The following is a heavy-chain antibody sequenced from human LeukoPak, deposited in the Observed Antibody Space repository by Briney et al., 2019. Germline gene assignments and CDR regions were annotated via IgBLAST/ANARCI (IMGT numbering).Heavy chain of an antibody. J-gene: IGHJ3*02. D-gene: IGHD3-22*01. Sequence: GGSLRLSCAASGFTFDDYGMSWVRQAPGKGLEWVSVIYSGGSTYYADSVKGRFTISRDNSKNTLYLQMNSLRVEDTAVYYCAKSWNYYDSSGDDALDIWGQGTMVTVSS. CDR1: GFTFDDYG. CDR2: IYSGGST. CDR3: AKSWNYYDSSGDDALDI. V-gene: IGHV3-23*03.